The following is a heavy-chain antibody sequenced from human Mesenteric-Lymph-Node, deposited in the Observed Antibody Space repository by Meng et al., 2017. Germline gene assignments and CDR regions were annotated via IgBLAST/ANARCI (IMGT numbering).Heavy chain of an antibody. CDR3: ARGGVASSGWYIYFDY. J-gene: IGHJ4*02. D-gene: IGHD6-19*01. CDR1: GYTFTSYG. CDR2: ISPYNGNT. Sequence: ASVKVSCKASGYTFTSYGISWVRQAPGQGLEWMGWISPYNGNTNYAQKFQGRVTMTTDTSTSAAYIEVRTLRSDDPAVYYCARGGVASSGWYIYFDYWGQGTLVTVSS. V-gene: IGHV1-18*01.